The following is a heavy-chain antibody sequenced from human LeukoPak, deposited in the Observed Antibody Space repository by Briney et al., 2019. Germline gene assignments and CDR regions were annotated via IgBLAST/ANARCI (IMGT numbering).Heavy chain of an antibody. Sequence: GGSLRLSCVGSGLTFSNYWMNWVRQAPGKGLEWVANIKEDGSEKYYVDSVEGRFTISRDNTKNSLFLQMNSLKAEDTALYYCTKDTYYTSGSHGKSAFDYWGQGILVTVSS. CDR2: IKEDGSEK. CDR1: GLTFSNYW. D-gene: IGHD3-10*01. V-gene: IGHV3-7*03. CDR3: TKDTYYTSGSHGKSAFDY. J-gene: IGHJ4*02.